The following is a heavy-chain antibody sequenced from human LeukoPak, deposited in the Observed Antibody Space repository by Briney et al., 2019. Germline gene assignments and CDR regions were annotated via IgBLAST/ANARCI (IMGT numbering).Heavy chain of an antibody. CDR1: GFTFGDYA. V-gene: IGHV3-9*01. CDR3: VKGAYWRNLVYYYYLDF. CDR2: ISYNSASI. Sequence: GGSLRLSCAASGFTFGDYAMHWVRHVPGKGLEWVSGISYNSASIDYADSVKGRFNISRDNARNSLDLHMNGLRPEDTALYYCVKGAYWRNLVYYYYLDFWGQGSLVTVPS. J-gene: IGHJ4*02. D-gene: IGHD2-21*01.